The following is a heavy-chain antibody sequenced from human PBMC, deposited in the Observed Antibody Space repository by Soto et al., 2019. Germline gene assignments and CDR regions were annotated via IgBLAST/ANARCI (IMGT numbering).Heavy chain of an antibody. J-gene: IGHJ4*02. Sequence: GGSLRLSCQASGFNFDNYGMHWVRQAPGKGLEWVAVITYGGSFQYYADSVKGRFTISRDNSKNTLSLHLNTLKPEDTAVYHCAKDRVGGTFYTPLAFRGQGTVV. CDR1: GFNFDNYG. CDR3: AKDRVGGTFYTPLAF. V-gene: IGHV3-30*18. CDR2: ITYGGSFQ. D-gene: IGHD1-7*01.